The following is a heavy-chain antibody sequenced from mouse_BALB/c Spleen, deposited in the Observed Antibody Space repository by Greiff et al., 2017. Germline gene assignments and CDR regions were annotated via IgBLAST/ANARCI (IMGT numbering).Heavy chain of an antibody. V-gene: IGHV1-82*01. CDR1: GYAFSSSW. J-gene: IGHJ4*01. D-gene: IGHD3-2*02. CDR2: IYPGDGDT. Sequence: QVQLQQSGPELVKPGASVKISCKASGYAFSSSWMNWVKQRPGQGLEWIGRIYPGDGDTNYNGKFKGKATLTADKSSSTAYMQLSSLTSVDSAVYFCAREATALDYWGQGTSVTVAS. CDR3: AREATALDY.